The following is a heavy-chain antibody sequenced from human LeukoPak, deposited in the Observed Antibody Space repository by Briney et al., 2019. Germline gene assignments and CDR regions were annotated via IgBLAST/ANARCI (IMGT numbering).Heavy chain of an antibody. CDR2: ISSSSSYI. V-gene: IGHV3-21*04. J-gene: IGHJ3*02. CDR3: AKGKHSYGSLGAFDI. D-gene: IGHD5-18*01. Sequence: GGSLRLSCAASGFTFSSYSMNWVRQAPGKGLEWVSSISSSSSYIYYADSVKGRFTISRDNAKNSLYLQMNSLRAEDMALYYCAKGKHSYGSLGAFDIWGQGTMVTVSS. CDR1: GFTFSSYS.